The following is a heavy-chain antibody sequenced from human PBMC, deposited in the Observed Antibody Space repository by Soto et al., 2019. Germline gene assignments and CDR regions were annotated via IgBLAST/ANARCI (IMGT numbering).Heavy chain of an antibody. CDR1: GGSISGGVGGLYY. V-gene: IGHV4-30-4*01. Sequence: QLQLRESGPGLVKPSETLSLTCTVSGGSISGGVGGLYYWSWIRQPPGKGLEWIGYIYDSGSTYYNRALQSTVTISVDTSKYQFSLRLSSVTAADTAVYYCAREVIPLTTDWYFDLWGRGTLVTVSS. CDR2: IYDSGST. D-gene: IGHD4-17*01. J-gene: IGHJ2*01. CDR3: AREVIPLTTDWYFDL.